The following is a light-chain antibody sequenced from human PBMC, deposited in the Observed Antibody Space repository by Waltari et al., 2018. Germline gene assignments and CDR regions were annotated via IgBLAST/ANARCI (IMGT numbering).Light chain of an antibody. Sequence: QSALTQPPSASGSPGQSVTISCTGTSSDVGGYNYVSWYQQHPGKAPKLMFYEVSKRPSGVPDRVSGSKAGNTAYLTVSGLQAEDEADYYCSSYAGSNSFVFGGGTKLTVL. V-gene: IGLV2-8*01. CDR1: SSDVGGYNY. J-gene: IGLJ2*01. CDR2: EVS. CDR3: SSYAGSNSFV.